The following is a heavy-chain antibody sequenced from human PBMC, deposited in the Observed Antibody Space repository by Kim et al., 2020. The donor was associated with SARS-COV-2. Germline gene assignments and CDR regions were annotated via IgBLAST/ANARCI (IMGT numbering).Heavy chain of an antibody. D-gene: IGHD3-10*01. CDR2: IYYSGST. CDR3: ARTMVRGVIIPKYNWFDP. J-gene: IGHJ5*02. V-gene: IGHV4-59*01. CDR1: GGSISSYY. Sequence: SETLSLTCTVSGGSISSYYWSWIRQPPGKGLEWIGYIYYSGSTNYNPSLKSRVTISVDTSKNQFSPKLSSVTAADTAVYYCARTMVRGVIIPKYNWFDPWGQGTLVTVSS.